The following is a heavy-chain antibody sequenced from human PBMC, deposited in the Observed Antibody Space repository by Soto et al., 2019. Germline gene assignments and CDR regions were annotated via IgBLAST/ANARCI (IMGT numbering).Heavy chain of an antibody. V-gene: IGHV1-2*04. Sequence: ASVKVSCKASGYTFTGYYMHWVRQAPGQGLEWMGWINPNSGGTNYAQKFQGLVTMTRDTSISTAYMELSRLRSDDTSVYYCARDAHYYGSGSSNWFDPWGQGTLVTVSS. CDR1: GYTFTGYY. J-gene: IGHJ5*02. D-gene: IGHD3-10*01. CDR3: ARDAHYYGSGSSNWFDP. CDR2: INPNSGGT.